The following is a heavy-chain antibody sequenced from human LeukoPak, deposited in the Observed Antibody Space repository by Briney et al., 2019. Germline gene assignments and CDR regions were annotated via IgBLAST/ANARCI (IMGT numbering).Heavy chain of an antibody. J-gene: IGHJ4*02. CDR3: ARDKTGITMIVGGEFDY. D-gene: IGHD3-22*01. V-gene: IGHV1-69*13. CDR2: IIPIFGTA. CDR1: GGTFISYA. Sequence: SVKVSCKASGGTFISYAISWVRQAPGQGLEWMGGIIPIFGTANYAQKFQGRVTITADESTSTAYMELSSLRSEDTAVYYCARDKTGITMIVGGEFDYWGQGTLVTVSS.